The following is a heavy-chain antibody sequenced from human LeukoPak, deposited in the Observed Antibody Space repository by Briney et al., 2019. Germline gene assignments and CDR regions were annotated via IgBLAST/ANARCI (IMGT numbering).Heavy chain of an antibody. J-gene: IGHJ6*04. CDR1: GFTFSTYS. D-gene: IGHD3-10*02. V-gene: IGHV3-21*01. CDR2: ISTSSSYI. CDR3: AELGITMIGGV. Sequence: GGSLRLSCAASGFTFSTYSMNWVRQAPGKGLEWVSSISTSSSYIYYADSVKGRFTISRDNAKKSVYLQMNSLRAEDTAVYYCAELGITMIGGVWGKGTTVTISS.